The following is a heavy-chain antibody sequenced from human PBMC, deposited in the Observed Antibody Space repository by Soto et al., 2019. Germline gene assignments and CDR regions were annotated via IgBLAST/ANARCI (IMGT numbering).Heavy chain of an antibody. CDR2: INAGNGNT. J-gene: IGHJ4*02. CDR3: ARSIVVVTALDY. D-gene: IGHD2-21*02. Sequence: QVQLVQSGAEEKKPGASVKVSCKASGYTFTSYAMHLVRQAPGQRLEWMGWINAGNGNTKYSQKCQGRVTTTRATTASTAYTELSSLRSEDTAVYYCARSIVVVTALDYWGQGTLVTVSS. CDR1: GYTFTSYA. V-gene: IGHV1-3*05.